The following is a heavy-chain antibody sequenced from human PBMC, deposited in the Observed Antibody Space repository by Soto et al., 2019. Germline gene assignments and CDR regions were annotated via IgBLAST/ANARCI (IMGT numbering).Heavy chain of an antibody. D-gene: IGHD3-16*01. J-gene: IGHJ4*02. CDR1: GGTFSRYA. CDR2: IIPIFGTA. CDR3: ARDLPNMPGEAL. V-gene: IGHV1-69*13. Sequence: SVKLSCKASGGTFSRYAISWVRQAPGQGLEWMGGIIPIFGTANYAQKFQGRVTITADEPTSTAYMELSSLRSEDTAVYYCARDLPNMPGEALWGQRTLVTVSS.